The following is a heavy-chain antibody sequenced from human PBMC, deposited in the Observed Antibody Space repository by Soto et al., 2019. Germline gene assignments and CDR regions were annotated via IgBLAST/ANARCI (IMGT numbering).Heavy chain of an antibody. D-gene: IGHD2-21*01. CDR2: IYYTGST. J-gene: IGHJ4*02. CDR3: ARAPLFVVINSNYFDY. CDR1: GDSFSSGSYY. Sequence: SETLSLTCTVSGDSFSSGSYYWSWIRQPPGKGLEWIGYIYYTGSTNCNPSLKSRVTISMDTSKNQFSLHLSSVTTADTAVYYCARAPLFVVINSNYFDYWGQGTLVTVS. V-gene: IGHV4-61*01.